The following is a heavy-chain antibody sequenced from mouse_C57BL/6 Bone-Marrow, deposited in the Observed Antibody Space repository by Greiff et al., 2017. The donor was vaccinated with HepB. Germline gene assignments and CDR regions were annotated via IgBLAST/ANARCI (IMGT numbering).Heavy chain of an antibody. Sequence: DVKLVESGGGLVKPGGSLKLSCAASGFTFSSYAMSWVRQTPEKRLEWVATISDGGSYTYYPDNVKGRFTISRDNAKNNLYLQMSHLKSEDTAMYYCAREGFPFAYWGQGTLVTVSA. CDR1: GFTFSSYA. J-gene: IGHJ3*01. CDR2: ISDGGSYT. V-gene: IGHV5-4*01. CDR3: AREGFPFAY.